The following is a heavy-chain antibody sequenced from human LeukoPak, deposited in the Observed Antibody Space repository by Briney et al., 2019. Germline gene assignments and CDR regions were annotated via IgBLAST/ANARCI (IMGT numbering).Heavy chain of an antibody. Sequence: GGSLRLSCAASGFTFSSYWMSWVRQAPGKGLEWVANIKQDGSEKYYVDSVKGRFTISRDNAKNSLYLQMNSLRAEDTAVYYCERQSSSGWYAFDYWGQGTLVTVSS. D-gene: IGHD6-19*01. CDR2: IKQDGSEK. J-gene: IGHJ4*02. CDR3: ERQSSSGWYAFDY. V-gene: IGHV3-7*01. CDR1: GFTFSSYW.